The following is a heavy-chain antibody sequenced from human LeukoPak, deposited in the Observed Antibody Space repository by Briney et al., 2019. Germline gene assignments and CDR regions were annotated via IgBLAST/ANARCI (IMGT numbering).Heavy chain of an antibody. J-gene: IGHJ4*02. CDR2: ISGSGGST. D-gene: IGHD5-12*01. CDR3: AKDGLDIVATPFDY. Sequence: GGSLRLSCAASGFTFRSYAMSWVRQAPGKGLEWVSGISGSGGSTYYADSVKGRFTISRDNSKNTLYLQMNSLRAEDTAVYYCAKDGLDIVATPFDYWGQGTLVTVSS. V-gene: IGHV3-23*01. CDR1: GFTFRSYA.